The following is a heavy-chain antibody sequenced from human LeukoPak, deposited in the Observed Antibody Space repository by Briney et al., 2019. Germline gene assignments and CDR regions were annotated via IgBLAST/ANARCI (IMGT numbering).Heavy chain of an antibody. J-gene: IGHJ4*02. D-gene: IGHD2-2*02. CDR2: ISDRGEST. CDR3: ATDRRVAPLYYFDS. V-gene: IGHV3-23*01. Sequence: GRSLRLSCVATGFTFSVYAMSSVRHAPGKGREWVSSISDRGESTHYADSVRGRPTISRDNFKNTLYLQMNSLRAADTAVYYCATDRRVAPLYYFDSWGRGTLVTVSS. CDR1: GFTFSVYA.